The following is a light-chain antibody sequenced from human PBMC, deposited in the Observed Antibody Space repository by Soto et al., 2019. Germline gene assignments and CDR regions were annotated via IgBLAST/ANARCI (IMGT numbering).Light chain of an antibody. Sequence: EIVLTQSPGTLSLSPGERATLSCRASESVSDHYLAWYQQRSGQSPRLVIYGAASRASAVPDRFSGSRSGADFTLTIGSLEPEDLEVYYCQQYGSSPLTFGGGTKVEIK. J-gene: IGKJ4*01. CDR2: GAA. CDR3: QQYGSSPLT. CDR1: ESVSDHY. V-gene: IGKV3-20*01.